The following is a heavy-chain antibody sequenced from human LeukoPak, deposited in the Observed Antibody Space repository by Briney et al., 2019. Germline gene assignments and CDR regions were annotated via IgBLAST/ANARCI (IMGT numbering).Heavy chain of an antibody. CDR3: ARDRSYGFFDY. CDR2: IYYSGST. CDR1: GGSISSSSYY. V-gene: IGHV4-39*07. J-gene: IGHJ4*02. Sequence: PSETLSLTSTVSGGSISSSSYYWGWIRQPPGKGLEWIGSIYYSGSTNYNPSLKSRVTMSVDTSKNQFSLKLSSVTAADTAVYYCARDRSYGFFDYWGQGTLVTVSS. D-gene: IGHD3-10*01.